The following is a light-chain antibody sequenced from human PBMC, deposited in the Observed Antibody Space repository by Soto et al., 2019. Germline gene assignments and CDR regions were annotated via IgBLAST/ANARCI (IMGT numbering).Light chain of an antibody. CDR1: QSVSSNY. Sequence: EIVLTQSPGTLSLSPGERATLSCRASQSVSSNYLAWYQQKPGQAPRLLIFGASNRATGIPARFSGSGSGTEFTLTISSLEPEDFAVYYCQQRSNWLTFGGGTKVDIK. CDR3: QQRSNWLT. CDR2: GAS. V-gene: IGKV3-11*01. J-gene: IGKJ4*01.